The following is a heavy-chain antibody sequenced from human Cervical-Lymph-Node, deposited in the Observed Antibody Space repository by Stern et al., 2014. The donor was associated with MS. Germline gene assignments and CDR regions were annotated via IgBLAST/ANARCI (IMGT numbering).Heavy chain of an antibody. CDR1: GFTFSSYG. V-gene: IGHV3-33*01. D-gene: IGHD6-25*01. CDR2: IWYDGSNK. Sequence: QLVQSGGGVVQPGRSLRLSCAASGFTFSSYGMHWVRQAPGKGLEWVAVIWYDGSNKYYADSVKGRFTISRDNSKNTLYLQMNSLRAEDTAVYYCARDGSKVDYWGQGTLVTVSS. J-gene: IGHJ4*02. CDR3: ARDGSKVDY.